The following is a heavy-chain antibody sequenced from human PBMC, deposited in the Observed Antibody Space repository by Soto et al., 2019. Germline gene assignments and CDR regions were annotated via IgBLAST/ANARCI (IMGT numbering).Heavy chain of an antibody. Sequence: PSETLSLTCTVSGASSSSGGSYWSWVRQHPGKGLEWIGCIYYSGSSYYNPSLKSRVTISVDTSKNQFSLKLSSVTAADTAVYYCACIFSGGYGYGFYYYGMDVWGQGTTVTVSS. J-gene: IGHJ6*02. V-gene: IGHV4-39*01. CDR1: GASSSSGGSY. CDR3: ACIFSGGYGYGFYYYGMDV. CDR2: IYYSGSS. D-gene: IGHD5-18*01.